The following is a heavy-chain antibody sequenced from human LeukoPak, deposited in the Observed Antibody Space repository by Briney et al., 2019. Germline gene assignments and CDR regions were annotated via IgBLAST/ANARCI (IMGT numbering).Heavy chain of an antibody. D-gene: IGHD5-12*01. CDR2: INPNSGGT. V-gene: IGHV1-2*02. CDR3: ARKKGSYDKNWFDP. J-gene: IGHJ5*02. Sequence: ASVKVSCKASGYTFTGYYMHWVRQAPGQGLEWMGWINPNSGGTNYAQKFQGRVNMTRDTSISTAYMELSRLRSADTAVYYCARKKGSYDKNWFDPWGQGTLVTVSS. CDR1: GYTFTGYY.